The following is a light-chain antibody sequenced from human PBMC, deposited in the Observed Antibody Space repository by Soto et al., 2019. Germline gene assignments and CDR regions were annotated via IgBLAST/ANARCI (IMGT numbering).Light chain of an antibody. CDR3: QQYNTYWT. Sequence: DIQMTQSPSALSASVGDRVIITCRASQSISSWLAWYQQKPGKAPKLLIYDASRLQSGVPSRFSGSGSWTEFTLIISSLQPDDFATYYCQQYNTYWTFGQGTKVEIK. V-gene: IGKV1-5*01. J-gene: IGKJ1*01. CDR2: DAS. CDR1: QSISSW.